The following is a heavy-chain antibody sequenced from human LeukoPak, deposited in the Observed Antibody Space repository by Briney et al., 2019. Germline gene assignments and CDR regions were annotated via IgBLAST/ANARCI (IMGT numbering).Heavy chain of an antibody. Sequence: GGSLRLSCAASGFTVSSNYMSWVRQAPGKGLEWVSVIYSGGSTYYADSVKGRFTISRDNSKNTLYLQTNSLRAEDTAVYYCTVGGSGFDDAFDIWGQGTMVTVSS. V-gene: IGHV3-53*01. CDR3: TVGGSGFDDAFDI. CDR2: IYSGGST. D-gene: IGHD3-3*01. J-gene: IGHJ3*02. CDR1: GFTVSSNY.